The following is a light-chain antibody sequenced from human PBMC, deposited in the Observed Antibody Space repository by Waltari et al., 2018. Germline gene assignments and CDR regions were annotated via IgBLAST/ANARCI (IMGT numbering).Light chain of an antibody. V-gene: IGKV1-16*01. CDR1: QGIGNN. Sequence: DIQMTQSPSSLSASVGDTVTITCQASQGIGNNLNWYQQKAGKAPKLLIYRASSLQSGIPSRFSCSGSGTDFTLTISSLEPEDFATYYCQQVYSYPFTFGPGTKQDIK. J-gene: IGKJ3*01. CDR3: QQVYSYPFT. CDR2: RAS.